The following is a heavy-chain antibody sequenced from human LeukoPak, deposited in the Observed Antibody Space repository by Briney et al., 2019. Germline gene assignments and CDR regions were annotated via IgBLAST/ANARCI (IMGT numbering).Heavy chain of an antibody. CDR1: GYSFTSYW. CDR2: IYPGDSDT. D-gene: IGHD3-22*01. CDR3: ARSDSGYYFH. V-gene: IGHV5-51*01. Sequence: GESLKISWKGSGYSFTSYWIGWVRQMPGKGLEWMGFIYPGDSDTRYSPSFQGQVIISADKSINTAYLQWSSLKASDTAMYYCARSDSGYYFHWGQGTLVTVSS. J-gene: IGHJ4*02.